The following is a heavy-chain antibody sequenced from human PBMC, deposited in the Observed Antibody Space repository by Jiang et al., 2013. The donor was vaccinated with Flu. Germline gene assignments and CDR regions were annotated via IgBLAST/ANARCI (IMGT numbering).Heavy chain of an antibody. D-gene: IGHD2/OR15-2a*01. CDR1: GGSVSSGSSY. CDR2: NTHSGNT. J-gene: IGHJ4*02. V-gene: IGHV4-61*01. Sequence: LLKPSETLSLTCTVSGGSVSSGSSYWNWIRQPPGKGLEWIGENTHSGNTKYNPSLKSRVTISVDTSNNQFSLKLTSVTAADTALYFCARSPGRHFFDSWGQGTLVTVSS. CDR3: ARSPGRHFFDS.